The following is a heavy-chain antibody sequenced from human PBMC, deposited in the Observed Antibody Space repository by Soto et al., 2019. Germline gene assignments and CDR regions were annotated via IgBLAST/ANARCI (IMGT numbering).Heavy chain of an antibody. Sequence: VQLVESGGGLVKPGGSLTLSCAASGFAFRSYNMNWVRQAPGKGLEWVASISSGSSNIYYADSVKGRFTISRDNAKNSLFLQMDSLRADDSAVYYCASATVVAATFDFWGQGTLVTVPS. J-gene: IGHJ4*02. D-gene: IGHD2-15*01. V-gene: IGHV3-21*01. CDR3: ASATVVAATFDF. CDR1: GFAFRSYN. CDR2: ISSGSSNI.